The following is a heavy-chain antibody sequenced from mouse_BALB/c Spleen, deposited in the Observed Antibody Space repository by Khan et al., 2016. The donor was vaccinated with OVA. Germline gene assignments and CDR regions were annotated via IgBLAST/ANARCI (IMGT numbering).Heavy chain of an antibody. V-gene: IGHV5-9-3*01. CDR2: ISSGGSYT. CDR1: GFTFNSYA. CDR3: ARDYYGSSYEDY. J-gene: IGHJ2*01. D-gene: IGHD1-1*01. Sequence: EVELVESGGGLVKPGGSLKLSCAASGFTFNSYAMSWVRQTPEKRLEWVATISSGGSYTYYPHSVKGRFTISRDNAKNILYLQMSSLRSEDTAMYYCARDYYGSSYEDYWGQGTTLTVSS.